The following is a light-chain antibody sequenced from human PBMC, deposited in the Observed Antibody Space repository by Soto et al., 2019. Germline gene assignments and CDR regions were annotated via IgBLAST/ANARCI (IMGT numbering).Light chain of an antibody. V-gene: IGLV2-8*01. CDR3: SSYAGSNNLV. CDR2: EVS. Sequence: QSALTQPPSASGSPGQSVTFSCTGTSSDVGGYNYVSWYQQHPGKASKLMIYEVSKRPSGVPDRFSGSKSGNTASLTVSGLQAEDEADYYCSSYAGSNNLVFGGGTKLTVL. J-gene: IGLJ2*01. CDR1: SSDVGGYNY.